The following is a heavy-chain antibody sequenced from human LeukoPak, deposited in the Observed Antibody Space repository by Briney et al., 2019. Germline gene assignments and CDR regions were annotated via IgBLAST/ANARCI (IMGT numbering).Heavy chain of an antibody. J-gene: IGHJ5*02. CDR2: IYYGGST. D-gene: IGHD6-25*01. CDR1: GGSISSSSYY. V-gene: IGHV4-39*01. CDR3: AGRISIAAYWFDP. Sequence: KPSETLSLTCTVSGGSISSSSYYWGWIRQPPGKGLEWIGSIYYGGSTYYNPSLKSRVTISVDTSKNQFSLKLSSVTAADTAVYYCAGRISIAAYWFDPWGQGTLVTVSS.